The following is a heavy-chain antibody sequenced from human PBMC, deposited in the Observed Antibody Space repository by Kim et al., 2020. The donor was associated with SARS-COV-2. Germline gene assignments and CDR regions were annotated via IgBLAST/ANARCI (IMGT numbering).Heavy chain of an antibody. V-gene: IGHV5-51*01. D-gene: IGHD1-26*01. J-gene: IGHJ3*02. CDR3: ARRVGGFGAFDI. Sequence: RYSPSFHGQVTISADKSISTAYLQWSSLKASDTAMYYCARRVGGFGAFDIWGQGTMVTVSS.